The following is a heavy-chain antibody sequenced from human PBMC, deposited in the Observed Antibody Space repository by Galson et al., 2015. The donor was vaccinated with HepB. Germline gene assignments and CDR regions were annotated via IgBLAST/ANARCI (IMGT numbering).Heavy chain of an antibody. CDR2: ISPRGST. CDR3: ARRFTNWDAFDI. CDR1: CGSSNGGGSS. Sequence: ILSPSCAFSCGSSNGGGSSLRWIREPVGEGLAGIGYISPRGSTPYNPSLWSRVTISVDRSKNQFSLKLSSMTAADTAVYYCARRFTNWDAFDIWGQGTMVTVS. D-gene: IGHD1-1*01. J-gene: IGHJ3*02. V-gene: IGHV4-30-2*01.